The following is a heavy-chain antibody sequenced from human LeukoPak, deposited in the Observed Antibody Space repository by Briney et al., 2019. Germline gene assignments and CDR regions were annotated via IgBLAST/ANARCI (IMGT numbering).Heavy chain of an antibody. D-gene: IGHD1-26*01. J-gene: IGHJ3*02. CDR1: EFSVGSNY. CDR3: ATRLPIVGAVGDAFDI. CDR2: INSDGSST. Sequence: GGSLRLSCAASEFSVGSNYMTWVRQAPGKGLVWVSRINSDGSSTSYADSVKGRFTISRDNAKNTLYLQMNSLRAEDTAVYYCATRLPIVGAVGDAFDIWGRGTMVTVSS. V-gene: IGHV3-74*01.